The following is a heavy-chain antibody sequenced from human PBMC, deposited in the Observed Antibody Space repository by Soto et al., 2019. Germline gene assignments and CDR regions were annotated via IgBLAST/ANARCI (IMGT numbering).Heavy chain of an antibody. Sequence: PGGSLRLSCVVSGFTFEDYAMHWVRQGPGKGLEWVSYISRNSSTIYYADSVKGRFTISRDNAKNSLYLQMNSLRDEDTAVYYCASPQPLIAAQATYGMDVRGQGTTVTVSS. CDR1: GFTFEDYA. V-gene: IGHV3-48*02. CDR3: ASPQPLIAAQATYGMDV. CDR2: ISRNSSTI. D-gene: IGHD6-6*01. J-gene: IGHJ6*02.